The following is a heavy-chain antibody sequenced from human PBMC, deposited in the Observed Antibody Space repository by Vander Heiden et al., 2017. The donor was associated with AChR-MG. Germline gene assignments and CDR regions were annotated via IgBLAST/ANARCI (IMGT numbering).Heavy chain of an antibody. V-gene: IGHV3-23*01. Sequence: EAQLLVSGGGLGQPGGSLRQSCSVSGFTFRRYAMSWFRPAPGKGLEWVSVISAGGENAYYADAVKGRFTISRDSSKNMLYLQMNSLRAEDTAVYYYAKGKSDHGGVTEYWGQGTLVTVSS. CDR1: GFTFRRYA. CDR3: AKGKSDHGGVTEY. CDR2: ISAGGENA. D-gene: IGHD2-8*02. J-gene: IGHJ4*02.